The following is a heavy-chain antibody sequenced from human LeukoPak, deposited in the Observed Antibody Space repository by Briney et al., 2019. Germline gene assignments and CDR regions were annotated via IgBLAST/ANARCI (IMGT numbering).Heavy chain of an antibody. V-gene: IGHV4-39*01. D-gene: IGHD3-22*01. Sequence: SETLSLTCTASGGTLSTYGIYWGWIRQPPGKGLEWIGSIYYTGSTYYNPSLKSRVTISVDTTRNQFSLKLSSVTAAATALYYRAKRTVYDDTGIYFYGRFDPWGQGSLVTVSS. CDR1: GGTLSTYGIY. CDR3: AKRTVYDDTGIYFYGRFDP. CDR2: IYYTGST. J-gene: IGHJ5*02.